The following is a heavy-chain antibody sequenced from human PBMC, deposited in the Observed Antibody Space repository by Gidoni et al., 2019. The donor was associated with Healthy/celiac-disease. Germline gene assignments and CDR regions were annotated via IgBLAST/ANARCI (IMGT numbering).Heavy chain of an antibody. V-gene: IGHV1-69*12. D-gene: IGHD6-13*01. CDR3: AREGQPQGSSLYYYYYYGMDV. Sequence: QVQLVQSGAEVKKPGSSVKVSCKASGGTFSSYAISWVRQAPGQGLEWMGGIIPIFGTANYAQKFQGRVTITADESTSTAYMELSSLRSEDTAVYYCAREGQPQGSSLYYYYYYGMDVWGQGTTVTVSS. J-gene: IGHJ6*02. CDR1: GGTFSSYA. CDR2: IIPIFGTA.